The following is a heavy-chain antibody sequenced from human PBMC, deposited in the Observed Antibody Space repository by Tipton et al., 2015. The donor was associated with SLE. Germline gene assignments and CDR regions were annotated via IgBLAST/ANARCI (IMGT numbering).Heavy chain of an antibody. V-gene: IGHV4-34*01. CDR2: INHSGST. CDR3: ARGQDDCRGERCYSMGGY. J-gene: IGHJ4*02. D-gene: IGHD2-15*01. Sequence: TLSLTCAVYGESISGYYWSWIRQPPGKGLEWIGEINHSGSTNYNPSLKSRVTIAVDTSKKQLSLKVTSVTAADTAVYYCARGQDDCRGERCYSMGGYWGQGTQVTVSS. CDR1: GESISGYY.